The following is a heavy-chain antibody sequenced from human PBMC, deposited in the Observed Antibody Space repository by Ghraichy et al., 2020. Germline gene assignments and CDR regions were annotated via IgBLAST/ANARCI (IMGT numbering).Heavy chain of an antibody. J-gene: IGHJ4*02. CDR2: ISGSGGST. V-gene: IGHV3-23*01. Sequence: GGSLRLSCAASGFTFSSYAMSWVRQAPGKGLEWVSAISGSGGSTYYADSVKGRFTISRDNSKNTLYLQMNGVRAEDTAVYYCAKPAGAYGDYDFDYWGQGTLVTVSS. CDR1: GFTFSSYA. D-gene: IGHD4-17*01. CDR3: AKPAGAYGDYDFDY.